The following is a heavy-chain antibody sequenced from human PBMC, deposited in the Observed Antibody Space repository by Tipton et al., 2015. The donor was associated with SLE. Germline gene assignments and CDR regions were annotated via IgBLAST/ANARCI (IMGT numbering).Heavy chain of an antibody. Sequence: TLSLTCTVSGGSISSSSYYWGWIRQPPGKGLEWIGSIYYSGSTYYNPSLKSRVTISVDTSKNQFSLKLSSVTAADTAVYYCARTFSGYSSGWLDYWGQGTLVTVSS. D-gene: IGHD6-19*01. J-gene: IGHJ4*02. CDR1: GGSISSSSYY. CDR3: ARTFSGYSSGWLDY. CDR2: IYYSGST. V-gene: IGHV4-39*01.